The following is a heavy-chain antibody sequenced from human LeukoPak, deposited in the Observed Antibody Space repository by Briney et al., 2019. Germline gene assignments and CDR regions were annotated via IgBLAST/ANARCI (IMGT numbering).Heavy chain of an antibody. J-gene: IGHJ6*02. V-gene: IGHV1-8*01. CDR2: MNPNSGNT. CDR3: SRSFDWVLSCMDV. D-gene: IGHD3-9*01. Sequence: ASVKVSCKASGYTFTSYDIQWVRQATGQGLEWMGWMNPNSGNTGYAQKFQDRVTMTRNSSICTAYMELSSLRSGDTAVYYCSRSFDWVLSCMDVWGQGTTVTVSS. CDR1: GYTFTSYD.